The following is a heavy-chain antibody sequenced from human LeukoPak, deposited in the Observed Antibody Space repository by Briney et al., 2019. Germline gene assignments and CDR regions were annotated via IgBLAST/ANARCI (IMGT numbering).Heavy chain of an antibody. Sequence: GGSLRLSCAASGFTFSHYALHWVRQALGKGLEWVAVIWSDGSNQFYADSVKGRFTISRDDSQKKVFLQMSSLRADGTAIYYCARDAQRGFDYSNSLRYWGQGTLVTVSS. CDR3: ARDAQRGFDYSNSLRY. J-gene: IGHJ4*02. D-gene: IGHD4-11*01. CDR2: IWSDGSNQ. CDR1: GFTFSHYA. V-gene: IGHV3-33*01.